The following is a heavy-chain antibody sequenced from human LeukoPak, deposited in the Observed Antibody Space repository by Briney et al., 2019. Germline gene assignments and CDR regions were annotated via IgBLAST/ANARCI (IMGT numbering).Heavy chain of an antibody. Sequence: GGSLRLSCAAPGFTVSSNYMSWVRQAPGKGLEWVSVIYSGGSTYYADSVKGRFTISRDNSKNTLYLQMNSLRAEDTAVYYCAREGDLGCSSTSCYINGMDVWGQGTTVTVSS. CDR3: AREGDLGCSSTSCYINGMDV. V-gene: IGHV3-66*02. CDR2: IYSGGST. CDR1: GFTVSSNY. J-gene: IGHJ6*02. D-gene: IGHD2-2*02.